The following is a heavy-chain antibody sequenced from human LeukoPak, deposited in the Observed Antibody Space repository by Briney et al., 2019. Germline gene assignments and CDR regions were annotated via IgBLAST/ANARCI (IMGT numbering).Heavy chain of an antibody. CDR2: IIPIFGAA. D-gene: IGHD5-12*01. Sequence: GASVKVSCKASGGTFSSYAISWVRQAPGQGLEWMGGIIPIFGAANYAQKFQGRVTITADESTSTAYMELSSLRSEDTAVYYCERGGYSGYDWVLSFFDYWGQGTLVTVSS. J-gene: IGHJ4*02. V-gene: IGHV1-69*13. CDR3: ERGGYSGYDWVLSFFDY. CDR1: GGTFSSYA.